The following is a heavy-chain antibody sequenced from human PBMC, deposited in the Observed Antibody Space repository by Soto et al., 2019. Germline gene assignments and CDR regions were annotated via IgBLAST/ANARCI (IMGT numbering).Heavy chain of an antibody. CDR1: GYTFTGHY. CDR3: VRVGLVGATSLSNAWFDP. J-gene: IGHJ5*02. CDR2: IGPESGAT. V-gene: IGHV1-2*02. Sequence: ASVKVSCKASGYTFTGHYIHWVRQAPEQGPEWMGEIGPESGATRYAQRFQGRVTMTRDMSITTVYMELNNLSPDDTAMYYCVRVGLVGATSLSNAWFDPWGQGTLVTVS. D-gene: IGHD1-26*01.